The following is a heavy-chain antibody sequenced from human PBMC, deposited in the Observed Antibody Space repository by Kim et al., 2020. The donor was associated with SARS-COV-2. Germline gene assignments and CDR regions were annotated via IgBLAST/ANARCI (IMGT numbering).Heavy chain of an antibody. D-gene: IGHD2-2*01. J-gene: IGHJ2*01. V-gene: IGHV4-39*01. CDR1: GGSISSSNGYY. CDR2: IFYSGST. CDR3: ARSPATLLNWYFDL. Sequence: SETLSLTCTVSGGSISSSNGYYWGWVRQPPGKGLEWIGSIFYSGSTYYNPSPKTRVTISVDTSRKQFSLKLTSVTAADTAVYFCARSPATLLNWYFDLWGRGTLVTVSS.